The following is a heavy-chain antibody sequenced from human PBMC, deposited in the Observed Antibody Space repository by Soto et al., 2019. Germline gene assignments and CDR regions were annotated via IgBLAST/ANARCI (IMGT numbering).Heavy chain of an antibody. CDR3: AHTYSYDSSGYYYDRP. Sequence: QITLKESGPTLVKPTQTLTLTCTFSGFSLSTSGVGVGWIRQPPGKALEWLALIYWDDDKRYSPSLKSRLTITKDTSKNQVVLTMTNMDPVDTDTYYCAHTYSYDSSGYYYDRPWGQGTLVTVSS. CDR2: IYWDDDK. J-gene: IGHJ5*02. D-gene: IGHD3-22*01. V-gene: IGHV2-5*02. CDR1: GFSLSTSGVG.